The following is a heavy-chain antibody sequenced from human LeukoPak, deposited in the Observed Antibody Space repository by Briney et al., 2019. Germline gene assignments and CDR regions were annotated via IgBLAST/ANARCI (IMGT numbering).Heavy chain of an antibody. Sequence: ASVKVSCKASGYTFTRYAFSWVRQAPGQGLEWMGWISTYDGDTHYAQNLQGRVTMTADTSTTTAYMELRGLRFNDTAVYYCARAGPGSGWYFDYWGQGTLVTVSS. V-gene: IGHV1-18*01. CDR2: ISTYDGDT. D-gene: IGHD6-19*01. CDR1: GYTFTRYA. J-gene: IGHJ4*02. CDR3: ARAGPGSGWYFDY.